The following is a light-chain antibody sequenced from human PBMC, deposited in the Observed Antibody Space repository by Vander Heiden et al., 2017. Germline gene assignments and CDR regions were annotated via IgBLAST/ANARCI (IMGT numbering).Light chain of an antibody. CDR3: SGWSRWAEV. Sequence: HSVLTHPPSASGTPGQSVTISCSGCDSNIGLNTVNCYQRPPGTAPPLLINNNNQRPASVPERSSGYQSSTSTSLTIIGQVSEDEADYYCSGWSRWAEVFGAGTKVTVV. CDR1: DSNIGLNT. J-gene: IGLJ1*01. CDR2: NNN. V-gene: IGLV1-44*01.